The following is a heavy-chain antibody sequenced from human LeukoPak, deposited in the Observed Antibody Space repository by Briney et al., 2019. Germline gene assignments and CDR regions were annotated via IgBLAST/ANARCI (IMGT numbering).Heavy chain of an antibody. CDR1: GTGFTTSG. V-gene: IGHV5-51*01. D-gene: IGHD4-23*01. Sequence: SCKVLGTGFTTSGIGWCRPIPGKAWGWRGIIYPGDSDTRYSPSFQGQVTISADKSISTAYLQWSSLKASDTAMYYCARHEMTTVVANAFDIWGQGTMVTVSS. CDR3: ARHEMTTVVANAFDI. J-gene: IGHJ3*02. CDR2: IYPGDSDT.